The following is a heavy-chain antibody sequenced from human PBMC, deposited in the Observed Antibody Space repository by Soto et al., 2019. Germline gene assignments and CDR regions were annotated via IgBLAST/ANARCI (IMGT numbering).Heavy chain of an antibody. V-gene: IGHV4-59*01. CDR3: AREGNLGRWIQLLEF. CDR1: GDSISSSS. CDR2: IHYNGNT. D-gene: IGHD1-1*01. Sequence: SETLSLTCTFSGDSISSSSFTWFLQPPGKGLEWIGNIHYNGNTKYSPSLKSRVTMSVDTSKNHFSLKLISVTTADTAVYFCAREGNLGRWIQLLEFWVQGTLVTVTS. J-gene: IGHJ4*02.